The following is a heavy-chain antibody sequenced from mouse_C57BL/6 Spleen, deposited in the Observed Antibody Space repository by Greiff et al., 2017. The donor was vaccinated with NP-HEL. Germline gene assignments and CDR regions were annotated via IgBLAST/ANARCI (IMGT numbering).Heavy chain of an antibody. CDR1: GFTFSSYT. D-gene: IGHD2-3*01. Sequence: EVMLVESGGGLVKPGGSLKLSCAASGFTFSSYTMSWVRQTPEKRLEWVATISGGGGNTYYPDSVKGRFTISRDNAKNTLYLQMSSLRSEDTALYYCARSYEGYAMDYWGQGTSVTVSS. V-gene: IGHV5-9*01. CDR2: ISGGGGNT. CDR3: ARSYEGYAMDY. J-gene: IGHJ4*01.